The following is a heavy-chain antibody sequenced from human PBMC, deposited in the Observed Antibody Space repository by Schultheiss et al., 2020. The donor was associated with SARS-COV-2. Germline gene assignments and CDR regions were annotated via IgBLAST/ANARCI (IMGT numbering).Heavy chain of an antibody. D-gene: IGHD2-2*01. CDR3: ARVPTRVPAALPLFDWYFDL. V-gene: IGHV3-21*01. CDR2: ISSSSSYI. Sequence: GGSLRLSCAASGFTFSDYYMNWVRQAPGKGLEWVSSISSSSSYIYYADSVKGRFTISRDNAKNSLYLQMNSLRAEDTAVYYCARVPTRVPAALPLFDWYFDLWGRGTLVTVSS. J-gene: IGHJ2*01. CDR1: GFTFSDYY.